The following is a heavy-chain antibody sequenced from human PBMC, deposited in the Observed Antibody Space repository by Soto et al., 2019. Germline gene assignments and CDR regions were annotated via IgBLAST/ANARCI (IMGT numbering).Heavy chain of an antibody. J-gene: IGHJ6*02. D-gene: IGHD3-9*01. CDR2: ISSSSSYI. Sequence: LXLSWKASWVTFSSDSMHWFRQAPRKGLEWVSSISSSSSYIYYADSVKGRFTISRDNAKNSLYLQMNSLRAEDTAVYYSATDWDFDWLFAGSDYYGMDVWGQGTTVTVSS. CDR3: ATDWDFDWLFAGSDYYGMDV. V-gene: IGHV3-21*01. CDR1: WVTFSSDS.